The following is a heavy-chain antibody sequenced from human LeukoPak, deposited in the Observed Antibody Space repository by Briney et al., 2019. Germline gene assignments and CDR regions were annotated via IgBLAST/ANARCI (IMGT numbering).Heavy chain of an antibody. D-gene: IGHD6-13*01. CDR1: GGSISSGGYY. Sequence: SQTLSLTCTVSGGSISSGGYYWSWIRQHPGKGLEWIGYIYYSGSTYYNPSLKSRVTISADTSKNQFSLKLSSVTAADTAVYYCARESIAAAGRAFDIWGQGTMVTVSS. CDR2: IYYSGST. V-gene: IGHV4-31*03. J-gene: IGHJ3*02. CDR3: ARESIAAAGRAFDI.